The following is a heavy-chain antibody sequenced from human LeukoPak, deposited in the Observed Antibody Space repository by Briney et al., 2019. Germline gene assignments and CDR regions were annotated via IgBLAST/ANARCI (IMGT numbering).Heavy chain of an antibody. CDR2: INPSGGST. CDR1: GHTFTSYY. Sequence: ASVKVSCKASGHTFTSYYMHWVRQAPGQGLEWMGIINPSGGSTSYAQKFQGRVTMTRDMSTSTVYTELSSLRSEDTAVYYCARGAGDSAAAFVDYYYYYMDVWGKGTTVTVSS. CDR3: ARGAGDSAAAFVDYYYYYMDV. D-gene: IGHD6-13*01. V-gene: IGHV1-46*01. J-gene: IGHJ6*03.